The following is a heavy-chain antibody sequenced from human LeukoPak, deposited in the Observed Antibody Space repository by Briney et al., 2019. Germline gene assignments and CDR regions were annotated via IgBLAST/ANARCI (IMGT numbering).Heavy chain of an antibody. CDR1: GVSISSGGYY. V-gene: IGHV4-31*03. CDR3: ARDGPWSPFDY. Sequence: PSQTLSLTCTVSGVSISSGGYYWSWIRQHPGKGLEWIGYIYYSGSTYYNPSLKSRVTISVDTSKNQFSLKLSSVTAADTAVYYCARDGPWSPFDYWGQGTLVTVSS. D-gene: IGHD2-8*01. CDR2: IYYSGST. J-gene: IGHJ4*02.